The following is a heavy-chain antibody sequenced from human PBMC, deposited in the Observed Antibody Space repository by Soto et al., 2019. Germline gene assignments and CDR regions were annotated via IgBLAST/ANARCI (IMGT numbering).Heavy chain of an antibody. CDR2: IYPGDSDT. J-gene: IGHJ6*02. CDR3: ARLGRTYYDFWSGYSRRYYYGMDV. V-gene: IGHV5-51*01. Sequence: PGESLKISCKGSGYSFTSYWIGWVRQMPGKGLEWMGIIYPGDSDTRYSPSFQGQVTISADKSIGTAYLQWSSLKASDTAMYYCARLGRTYYDFWSGYSRRYYYGMDVWGQGTTVTVSS. D-gene: IGHD3-3*01. CDR1: GYSFTSYW.